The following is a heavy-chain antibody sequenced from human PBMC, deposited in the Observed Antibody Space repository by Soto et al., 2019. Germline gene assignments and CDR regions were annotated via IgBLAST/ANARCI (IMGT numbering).Heavy chain of an antibody. CDR2: INHSGST. D-gene: IGHD6-13*01. Sequence: PSETLSLTCAVYGGSFSGYYWSWIRQPPGKGLEWIGEINHSGSTNYNPSLKSRVTISVDTSKNQFSLKLSSVTAADTAVYYCARLPIAAAGLYYYYYGMDVWGQGTTVTVSS. CDR1: GGSFSGYY. V-gene: IGHV4-34*01. CDR3: ARLPIAAAGLYYYYYGMDV. J-gene: IGHJ6*02.